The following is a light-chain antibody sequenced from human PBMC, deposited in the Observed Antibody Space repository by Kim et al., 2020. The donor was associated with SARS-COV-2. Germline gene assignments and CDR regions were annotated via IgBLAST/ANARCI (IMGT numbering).Light chain of an antibody. Sequence: LAPGERAALSCRASQSVRSNYLAWYQQKPGQAPRLLIYGASSRAAGIPDRFSGSGSGTDFTLIISRLEPEDVAVYYCQQYGTSRTFGQGTKVDIK. J-gene: IGKJ1*01. V-gene: IGKV3-20*01. CDR2: GAS. CDR3: QQYGTSRT. CDR1: QSVRSNY.